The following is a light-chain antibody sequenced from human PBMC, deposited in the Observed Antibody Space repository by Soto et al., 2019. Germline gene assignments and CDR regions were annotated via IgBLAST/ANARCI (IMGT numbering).Light chain of an antibody. J-gene: IGLJ1*01. V-gene: IGLV2-23*01. CDR1: SSDVGRYSL. CDR2: EGI. Sequence: QSALTQPASVSGSPGQSITISCTGTSSDVGRYSLVSWYQQHPGKAPQLIVYEGIKRPSGVSNRFSCSKSGNTASLTISGLQTEDEAHYYCCSYGGSSTYIFGSGTKVTVL. CDR3: CSYGGSSTYI.